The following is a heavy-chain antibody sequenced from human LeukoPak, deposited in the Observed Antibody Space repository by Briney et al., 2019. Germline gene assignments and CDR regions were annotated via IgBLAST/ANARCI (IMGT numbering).Heavy chain of an antibody. Sequence: KPSETLSLTCAVYGGSFSGYYWSWIRQPPGKGLEWIGEINHSGSTNYNPSLKSRVTISVDTSKNQFSLKLSSVTAADTAVYYCARHGSASGWYRSHFDYWGQGTLVTVSS. CDR1: GGSFSGYY. CDR3: ARHGSASGWYRSHFDY. CDR2: INHSGST. V-gene: IGHV4-34*01. D-gene: IGHD6-19*01. J-gene: IGHJ4*02.